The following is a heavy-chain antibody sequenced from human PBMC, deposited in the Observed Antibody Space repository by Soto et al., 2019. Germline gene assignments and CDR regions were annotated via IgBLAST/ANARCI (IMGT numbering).Heavy chain of an antibody. CDR3: AKAREDIVVVPAATAPLFDYYYYGMDV. D-gene: IGHD2-2*01. Sequence: PGGSLRLSCAASGFTFSDYYMSWIRQAPGKGLEWVSYISSSSSYTNYADSVKGRFTISRDNSKNTLYLQMNSLRAEDTAVYYCAKAREDIVVVPAATAPLFDYYYYGMDVWGQGTTVTVSS. CDR2: ISSSSSYT. J-gene: IGHJ6*02. CDR1: GFTFSDYY. V-gene: IGHV3-11*06.